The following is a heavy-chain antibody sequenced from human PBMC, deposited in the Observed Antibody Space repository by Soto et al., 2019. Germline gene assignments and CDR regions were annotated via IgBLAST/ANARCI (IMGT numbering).Heavy chain of an antibody. V-gene: IGHV3-21*01. CDR3: ARENGHCTDACNRGAFDI. D-gene: IGHD2-2*01. CDR2: IANGDNHI. CDR1: GFTFSEYS. Sequence: EVQVVDSGGGLVKPGGSLRLSCAASGFTFSEYSFLWVRQAPGKGLEWLSFIANGDNHIFYSDSVKGRFTISRDNAKNSVYLQLNRLRADDSAVYYCARENGHCTDACNRGAFDIWGQGTMVTVSS. J-gene: IGHJ3*02.